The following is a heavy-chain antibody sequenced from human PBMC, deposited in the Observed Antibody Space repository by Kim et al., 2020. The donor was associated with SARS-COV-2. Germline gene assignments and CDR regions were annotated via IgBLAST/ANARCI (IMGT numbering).Heavy chain of an antibody. CDR1: GYTFTSYG. CDR3: ARDRLRMAAAGHFDY. J-gene: IGHJ4*02. Sequence: ASVKVSCKASGYTFTSYGISWVRQAPGQGLEWMGWISAYNGNTNYAQKLQGRVTMTTDTSTSTAYMELRSLRSDDTAVYYCARDRLRMAAAGHFDYWGQGTLVTVSS. V-gene: IGHV1-18*01. D-gene: IGHD6-13*01. CDR2: ISAYNGNT.